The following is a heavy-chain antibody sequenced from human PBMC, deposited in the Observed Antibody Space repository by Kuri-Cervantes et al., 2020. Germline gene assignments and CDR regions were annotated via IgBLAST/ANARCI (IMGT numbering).Heavy chain of an antibody. CDR2: IYYSGST. CDR1: GGSISSYY. Sequence: SETLSLTCTVSGGSISSYYWSWIRQPPGKGLEWIGYIYYSGSTNYNPSLKSRVTISVDTSKNQFSLKLSSVTAADTAVYYCADLKRDYWGQGTLVTVSS. CDR3: ADLKRDY. V-gene: IGHV4-59*01. J-gene: IGHJ4*02.